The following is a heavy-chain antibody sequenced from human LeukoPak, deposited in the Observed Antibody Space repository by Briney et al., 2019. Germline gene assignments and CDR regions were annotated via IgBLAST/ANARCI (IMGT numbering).Heavy chain of an antibody. J-gene: IGHJ4*02. CDR3: ARSYYDSSGYSQFDY. Sequence: GASVKVSCKASGYTFTSYYMHWVRQAPGQGLEWMGIINPSGGSTSYAQKFQGRVTMTRDTSTSTVYTELSSLRSEDTAVYYCARSYYDSSGYSQFDYWGQGTLVTVSS. CDR2: INPSGGST. V-gene: IGHV1-46*01. D-gene: IGHD3-22*01. CDR1: GYTFTSYY.